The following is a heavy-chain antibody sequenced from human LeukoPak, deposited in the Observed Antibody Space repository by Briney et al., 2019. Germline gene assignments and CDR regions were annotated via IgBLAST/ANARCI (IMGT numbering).Heavy chain of an antibody. CDR2: INPSGGSS. J-gene: IGHJ6*03. CDR1: GHTFTSYY. D-gene: IGHD3-16*01. Sequence: ASVKVSCKASGHTFTSYYIHWVRRTPGQGLEWMGIINPSGGSSSYAQKFQGRVILTRDTSTSTAYMELSSLRSEDTAVYYCARAHMITSYYYYYYMDVWGKGTTVTVSS. V-gene: IGHV1-46*01. CDR3: ARAHMITSYYYYYYMDV.